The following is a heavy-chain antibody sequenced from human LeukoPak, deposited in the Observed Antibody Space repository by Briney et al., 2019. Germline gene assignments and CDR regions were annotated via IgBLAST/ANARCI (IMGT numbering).Heavy chain of an antibody. CDR2: IKHNGDDL. CDR3: ARELRTFDS. D-gene: IGHD3-16*01. V-gene: IGHV3-7*01. J-gene: IGHJ4*02. Sequence: GGSLRLSCAASGFTLSSYRMAWVRQAPGKGLEWVANIKHNGDDLNYVDSVEDRFIISRDNAQNSLYLHMTSLRVEDTAVYYCARELRTFDSWGQGTLVTVSS. CDR1: GFTLSSYR.